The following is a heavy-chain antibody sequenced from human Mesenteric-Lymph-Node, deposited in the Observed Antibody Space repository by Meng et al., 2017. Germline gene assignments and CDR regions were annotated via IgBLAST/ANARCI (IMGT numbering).Heavy chain of an antibody. CDR1: GDTFTGYY. CDR2: ISPKSGDT. Sequence: QVHLMQSGAGVKKPGASVKVSCKASGDTFTGYYIHWVRQTPGQGLEWMGRISPKSGDTSYAQKFQGRVTMTRDTSTYTAYMELSTLTSDDAAVYYCARDRWELAWFYFDFWGQGTLVTVSS. CDR3: ARDRWELAWFYFDF. V-gene: IGHV1-2*06. J-gene: IGHJ4*02. D-gene: IGHD3-3*01.